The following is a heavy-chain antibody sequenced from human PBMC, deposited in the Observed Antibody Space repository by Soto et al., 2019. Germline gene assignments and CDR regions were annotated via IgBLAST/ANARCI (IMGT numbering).Heavy chain of an antibody. J-gene: IGHJ4*02. Sequence: SETLSLTCSLSGASITSTTYFWAGIRKTPGKGLEWTGSIYYSGKTHYNPSLKSRATISVDRSRNQFSLEVKSVTAADTAVYYCAKNLPRTGRFDYWGQGTVVTVSS. CDR2: IYYSGKT. CDR1: GASITSTTYF. V-gene: IGHV4-39*01. CDR3: AKNLPRTGRFDY.